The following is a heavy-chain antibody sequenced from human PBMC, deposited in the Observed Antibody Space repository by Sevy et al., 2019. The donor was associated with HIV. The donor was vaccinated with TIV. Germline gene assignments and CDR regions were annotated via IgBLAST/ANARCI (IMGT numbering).Heavy chain of an antibody. J-gene: IGHJ3*01. CDR1: GFTFNTHA. Sequence: GGSLRLPCAASGFTFNTHAMNWVRQAPGKGLEWVSTISGPGYNTYYADSVKGRFTISRDNSQNTLHLQMNSLRADDTAVYYCAKALNPALESMLQVNLRTLKGFDVWGQGTMVTVSS. V-gene: IGHV3-23*01. D-gene: IGHD2-8*01. CDR3: AKALNPALESMLQVNLRTLKGFDV. CDR2: ISGPGYNT.